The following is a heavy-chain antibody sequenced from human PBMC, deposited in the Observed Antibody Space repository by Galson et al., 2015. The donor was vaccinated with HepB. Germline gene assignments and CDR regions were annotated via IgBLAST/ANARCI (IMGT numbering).Heavy chain of an antibody. CDR2: IRSKAYGGTT. Sequence: SLRLSCAASGFTFGDYAMSWFRQAPGKELEWVGFIRSKAYGGTTEYAASVKGRFTISRDDSKSIAYLQMNSLKTEDTAVYYCTRDSSSGYSYGYWYLYWGQGTLVTVSS. D-gene: IGHD5-18*01. J-gene: IGHJ4*02. CDR1: GFTFGDYA. V-gene: IGHV3-49*03. CDR3: TRDSSSGYSYGYWYLY.